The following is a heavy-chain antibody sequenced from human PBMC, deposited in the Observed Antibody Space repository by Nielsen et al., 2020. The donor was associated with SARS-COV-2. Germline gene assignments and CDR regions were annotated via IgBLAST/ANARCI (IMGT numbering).Heavy chain of an antibody. D-gene: IGHD6-19*01. J-gene: IGHJ4*02. CDR2: ISSST. CDR3: AKRSGYTSGWYGDY. CDR1: GFTISTYD. Sequence: GGSLRLSCVVSGFTISTYDMSWVRQAPGKGLEWVSAISSSTYYADSVKGRLTVSRDNSKNTLYLQMNSLRAEDTAVYYCAKRSGYTSGWYGDYWGQGTLVTVSS. V-gene: IGHV3-23*01.